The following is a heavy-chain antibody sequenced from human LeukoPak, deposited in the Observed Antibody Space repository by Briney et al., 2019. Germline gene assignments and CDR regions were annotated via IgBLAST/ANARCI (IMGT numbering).Heavy chain of an antibody. V-gene: IGHV7-4-1*02. CDR1: GYTFTSYA. CDR2: INTNTGNP. Sequence: ASVKVSCKASGYTFTSYAMNWVRQAPGQGLEWMGWINTNTGNPTYAQGFTGRFVFSLDTSVSTAYLQISSLKAEDTAVYYCARKGVVVYGSADLSVDYWGQGTLVTVSS. J-gene: IGHJ4*02. CDR3: ARKGVVVYGSADLSVDY. D-gene: IGHD2-8*02.